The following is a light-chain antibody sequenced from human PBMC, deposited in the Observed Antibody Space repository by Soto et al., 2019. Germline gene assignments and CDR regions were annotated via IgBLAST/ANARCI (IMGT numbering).Light chain of an antibody. Sequence: QSVLTQPASVSGSPGQSITISCTGTSSDVGGYNFVSWYQQYPGKAPKLIIYDVTDRPSGVSIRSSVSKSDNTASLTISGLQAEDEADYYCSSYSISSTRYVFGTGTKLTVL. V-gene: IGLV2-14*01. CDR3: SSYSISSTRYV. J-gene: IGLJ1*01. CDR1: SSDVGGYNF. CDR2: DVT.